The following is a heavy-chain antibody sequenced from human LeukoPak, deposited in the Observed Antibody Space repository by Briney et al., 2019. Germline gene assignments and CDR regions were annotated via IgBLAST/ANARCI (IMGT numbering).Heavy chain of an antibody. V-gene: IGHV1-69*04. D-gene: IGHD6-13*01. Sequence: SVKVSCKASGGTFSSYAISWVRQAPGQGLEWMGRIIPILGIANYAQKFQGRVTITADKSTSTAYMELSSLRSEDTAVYYCATIPSGYSSSWYQIDYWGQGTLVTVSS. CDR1: GGTFSSYA. CDR2: IIPILGIA. CDR3: ATIPSGYSSSWYQIDY. J-gene: IGHJ4*02.